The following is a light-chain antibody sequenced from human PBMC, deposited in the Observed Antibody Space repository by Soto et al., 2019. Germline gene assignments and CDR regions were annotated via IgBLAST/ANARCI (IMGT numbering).Light chain of an antibody. CDR3: QQYSSTFWT. CDR1: QSISSSY. V-gene: IGKV3-20*01. CDR2: GAS. J-gene: IGKJ1*01. Sequence: EIVLTQSPGTLSLSPGERTTLSCRASQSISSSYLAWYQQKPGQAPRLLVYGASSRPTGIPDRFSGSGSGTDFTLTISRLEPEDFALYYCQQYSSTFWTLGQGTKVEIK.